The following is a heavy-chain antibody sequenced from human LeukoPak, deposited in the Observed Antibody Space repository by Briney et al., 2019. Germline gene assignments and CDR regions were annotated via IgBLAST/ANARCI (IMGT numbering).Heavy chain of an antibody. V-gene: IGHV1-18*01. CDR1: GYTFISYG. Sequence: ASVKVSCKASGYTFISYGISWVRQAPGQGLEWMGWISAYNGNTNYAQKLQGRVTMTRDTSTSTVYMELSSLRSEDTAVYYCARSSDPLDTLGGGAAKSSFDYWGQGTLVTVSS. CDR2: ISAYNGNT. D-gene: IGHD5-18*01. J-gene: IGHJ4*02. CDR3: ARSSDPLDTLGGGAAKSSFDY.